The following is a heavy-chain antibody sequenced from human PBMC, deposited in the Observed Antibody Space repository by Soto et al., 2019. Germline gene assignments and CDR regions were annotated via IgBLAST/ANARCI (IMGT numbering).Heavy chain of an antibody. V-gene: IGHV6-1*01. CDR1: GDSVSSNSAA. Sequence: PSQTLSLTCAISGDSVSSNSAAWNWIRQSPSRGLEWLGRTYYRSKWYNDYAVSVKSRITINPDTSKNQFSLQLNSVTPEDTAVYYCARRGYCSGGSCYDYRGQGSLVTVSS. CDR3: ARRGYCSGGSCYDY. J-gene: IGHJ4*02. CDR2: TYYRSKWYN. D-gene: IGHD2-15*01.